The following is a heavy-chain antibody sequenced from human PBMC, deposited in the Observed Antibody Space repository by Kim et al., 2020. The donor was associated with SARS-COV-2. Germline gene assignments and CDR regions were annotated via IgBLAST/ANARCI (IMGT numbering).Heavy chain of an antibody. CDR3: ARGDSYSSYFDY. V-gene: IGHV4-59*01. CDR1: GGSISSYY. CDR2: IYYSGST. D-gene: IGHD2-21*02. J-gene: IGHJ4*02. Sequence: SETLSLTCTVSGGSISSYYWSWIRQPPGKGLEWIGYIYYSGSTNYNPSLKSRVTISVDTSKNQFSLKLSSVTAADTAVYYCARGDSYSSYFDYWGQGTLVTVSS.